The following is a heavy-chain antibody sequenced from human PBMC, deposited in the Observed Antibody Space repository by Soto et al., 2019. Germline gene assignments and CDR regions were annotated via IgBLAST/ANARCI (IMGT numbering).Heavy chain of an antibody. CDR1: GYTFTSYG. CDR2: ISAYNGNT. Sequence: QVQLVQSGSEVKKPGASVKVSCKASGYTFTSYGISWVRQAPGQGLEWMGWISAYNGNTNYAQKLQGRVTMTRDTATSTGYMGMRRLRSDDTAVYYCARVDPASGYIAALNWFDPWGQGTLVTVSS. J-gene: IGHJ5*02. V-gene: IGHV1-18*01. CDR3: ARVDPASGYIAALNWFDP. D-gene: IGHD6-6*01.